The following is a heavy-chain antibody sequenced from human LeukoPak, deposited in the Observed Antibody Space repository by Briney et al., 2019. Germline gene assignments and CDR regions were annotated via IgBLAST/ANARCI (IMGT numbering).Heavy chain of an antibody. CDR1: GFTFSAYV. J-gene: IGHJ4*02. CDR2: ISGSGGST. Sequence: GGSLRLSCAASGFTFSAYVMSWVRQAPGKGLEWVSAISGSGGSTYYADSVKGRFTISRDNSKNTLYLQMNSLRAEDTAVYYCAIIRADIVVVPAAMIDYWGQGTLVTVSS. CDR3: AIIRADIVVVPAAMIDY. V-gene: IGHV3-23*01. D-gene: IGHD2-2*01.